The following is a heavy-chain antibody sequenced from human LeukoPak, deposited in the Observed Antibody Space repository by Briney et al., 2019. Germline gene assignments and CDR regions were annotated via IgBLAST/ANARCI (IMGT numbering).Heavy chain of an antibody. V-gene: IGHV1-18*01. Sequence: ASVKVSCKASGYTFTSYAMHWVRQAPGQRLEWMGWISAYNGNTNYAQKLQGRVTMTTDTSTSTAYMELRSLRSDDTAVYYCARDGEYYYDSRSNAFDIWGQGTMVTVSS. CDR2: ISAYNGNT. CDR3: ARDGEYYYDSRSNAFDI. CDR1: GYTFTSYA. D-gene: IGHD3-22*01. J-gene: IGHJ3*02.